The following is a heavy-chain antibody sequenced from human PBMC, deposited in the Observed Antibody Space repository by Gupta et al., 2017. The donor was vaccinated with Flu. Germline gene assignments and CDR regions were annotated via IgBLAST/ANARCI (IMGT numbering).Heavy chain of an antibody. CDR3: ARDGGSYCTSTSCLISRSTYYYYMDV. Sequence: GKGLEWVANIKQDGSVKYYVDSVKGRFTISRDNAKNSLYLQMNSLRAEDTAVYYCARDGGSYCTSTSCLISRSTYYYYMDVWGKGTTVTVSS. J-gene: IGHJ6*03. D-gene: IGHD2-2*01. V-gene: IGHV3-7*01. CDR2: IKQDGSVK.